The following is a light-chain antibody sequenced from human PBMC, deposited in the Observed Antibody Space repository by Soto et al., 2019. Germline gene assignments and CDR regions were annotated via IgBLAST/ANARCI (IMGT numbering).Light chain of an antibody. Sequence: EIVLTQSPATLSLSPGERATLSCRASQSVSSYLAWYQQKPGQAPRLLIYDASNRATGIPARFSGSGSGTEFTLTSSSLDPEDFAIYYCQQRSNWPPVTFGGGTKVEIK. CDR1: QSVSSY. CDR2: DAS. CDR3: QQRSNWPPVT. J-gene: IGKJ4*01. V-gene: IGKV3-11*01.